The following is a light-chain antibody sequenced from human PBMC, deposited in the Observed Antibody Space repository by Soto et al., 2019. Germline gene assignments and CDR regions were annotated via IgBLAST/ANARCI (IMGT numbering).Light chain of an antibody. Sequence: EIVMTQSPATLSVSPGERATLSCRASQSVSSDLAWYQQKPGQAPRLLIYGASTRATGIPARFSGSGSGTDFSLTISRLEPEDFAVYYCQHYGSSRWTFGQGTKVDIK. CDR1: QSVSSD. CDR2: GAS. J-gene: IGKJ1*01. V-gene: IGKV3-15*01. CDR3: QHYGSSRWT.